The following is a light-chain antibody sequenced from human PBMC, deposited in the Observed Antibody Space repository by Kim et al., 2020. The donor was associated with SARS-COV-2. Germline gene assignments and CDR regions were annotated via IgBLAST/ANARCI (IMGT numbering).Light chain of an antibody. CDR1: QSVSRW. CDR3: QQYNRYPQT. CDR2: QAS. J-gene: IGKJ2*01. Sequence: DIQMTQSPSTLSASVGDRVTVTCRASQSVSRWLAWWQQRPGKAPKLLIYQASYLESGVPSRFSGSGSGTEFTLTINSLQPDDFATYYCQQYNRYPQTFGQGTKLEI. V-gene: IGKV1-5*03.